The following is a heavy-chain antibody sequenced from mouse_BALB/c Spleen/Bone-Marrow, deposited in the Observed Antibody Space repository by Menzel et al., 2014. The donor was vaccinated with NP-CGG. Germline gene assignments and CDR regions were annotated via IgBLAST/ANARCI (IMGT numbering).Heavy chain of an antibody. V-gene: IGHV14-3*02. D-gene: IGHD1-1*01. CDR3: ARSYGSSPFDY. CDR2: IDPANGNT. Sequence: EVQLQQSGAELVKPGASVKLSCTASGFNIKDTYMHWVKQRPEQGLEWIGRIDPANGNTKYDPKFQGKATITADTSSSTAYLQLGILTSEDTAVYYCARSYGSSPFDYWGQGTTLTVSS. CDR1: GFNIKDTY. J-gene: IGHJ2*01.